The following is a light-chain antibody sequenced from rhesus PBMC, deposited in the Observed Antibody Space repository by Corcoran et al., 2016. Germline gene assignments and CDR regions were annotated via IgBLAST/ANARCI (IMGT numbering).Light chain of an antibody. J-gene: IGKJ1*01. CDR3: QQYNDLLPT. CDR2: LAY. CDR1: QSVGSY. Sequence: EIVMTQSPATLSLSPGETATLSCRASQSVGSYLAWYPQKPGQAPKLLVPLAYFRAPGIPDRFSGSGSRTDFTLTISSLEPEDVGVYHCQQYNDLLPTFGQGTKVEIK. V-gene: IGKV3-40*03.